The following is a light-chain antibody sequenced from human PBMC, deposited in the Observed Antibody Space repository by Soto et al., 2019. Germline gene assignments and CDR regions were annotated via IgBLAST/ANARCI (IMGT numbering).Light chain of an antibody. J-gene: IGKJ4*01. CDR2: GAS. Sequence: DIVLTQSPGTLSLSPGERATLSCRASQSVRSNYLAWYQQKPGQAPRLLIYGASTRATGIPDRFSGSGSATDFTLTISRLDPEDFAVYYCQQYGTSPPLTFGGGTNVELK. V-gene: IGKV3-20*01. CDR1: QSVRSNY. CDR3: QQYGTSPPLT.